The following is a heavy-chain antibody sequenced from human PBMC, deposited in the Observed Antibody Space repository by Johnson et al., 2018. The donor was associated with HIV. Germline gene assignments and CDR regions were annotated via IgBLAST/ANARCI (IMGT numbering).Heavy chain of an antibody. Sequence: VHLVESGGGLVKPGGSLRLSCAVSGFTFNNAWVSWVRQAPGKVLEWVAVISYDGNNKYYADSVKGRFTISRDNSKNTLYLQMDSLRAEDAAVYFCVREGRYSGYDPLKRNAFDIWGQGTVVTVSS. CDR2: ISYDGNNK. CDR1: GFTFNNAW. D-gene: IGHD5-12*01. CDR3: VREGRYSGYDPLKRNAFDI. J-gene: IGHJ3*02. V-gene: IGHV3-30*03.